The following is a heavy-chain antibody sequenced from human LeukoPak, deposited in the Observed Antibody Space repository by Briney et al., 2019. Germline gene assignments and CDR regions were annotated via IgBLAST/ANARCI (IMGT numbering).Heavy chain of an antibody. J-gene: IGHJ4*02. V-gene: IGHV3-23*01. CDR2: ISGSGGST. CDR1: GFTFSSYA. CDR3: AKFLPTHIVVANYYFDY. D-gene: IGHD2-21*01. Sequence: GGSLRLSCAASGFTFSSYAMNWVRQAPGKGLEWVSAISGSGGSTYYADSVKGRYTISRDNSKNTLYLQMNSLRAEDTAVYYCAKFLPTHIVVANYYFDYWGQGTLVTVSS.